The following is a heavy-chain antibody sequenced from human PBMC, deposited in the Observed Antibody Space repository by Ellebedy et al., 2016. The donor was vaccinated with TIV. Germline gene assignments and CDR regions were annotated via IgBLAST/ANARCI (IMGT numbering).Heavy chain of an antibody. V-gene: IGHV4-34*01. CDR3: ARGPGITPATYYSSALDI. CDR1: GASFRDSY. Sequence: MPSETLSLTCDIHGASFRDSYWTWIRQPPGKGLEWIGEVPNAGSTNYNPSLKNPAAIFLDRSNNRFSLSLASVTAADAAVYYCARGPGITPATYYSSALDIWGQGVTVTVSS. CDR2: VPNAGST. J-gene: IGHJ6*02. D-gene: IGHD2/OR15-2a*01.